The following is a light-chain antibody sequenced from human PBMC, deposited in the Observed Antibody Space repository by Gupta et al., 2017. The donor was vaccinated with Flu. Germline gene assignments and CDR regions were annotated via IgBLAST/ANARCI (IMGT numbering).Light chain of an antibody. CDR1: QTFMHAIGNSY. Sequence: DVVFTQSPLSLAVAPGEPASISCESSQTFMHAIGNSYLSLYLQRPGQSPQLLMYLASSRASGVPDRFSGSGSGSEFTLKISRVEADDVGFYFCLQTHHTPYSFGPGTKLEIK. V-gene: IGKV2-28*01. CDR3: LQTHHTPYS. J-gene: IGKJ2*03. CDR2: LAS.